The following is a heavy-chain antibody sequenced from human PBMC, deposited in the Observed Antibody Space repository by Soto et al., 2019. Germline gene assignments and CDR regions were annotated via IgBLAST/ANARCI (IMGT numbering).Heavy chain of an antibody. CDR2: IYYSGST. D-gene: IGHD6-25*01. J-gene: IGHJ4*02. V-gene: IGHV4-39*01. CDR1: GGSISSSSYY. CDR3: AVLASIAAAGRQFGY. Sequence: QLQLQESGPGLVKPSETLSLTCTVSGGSISSSSYYWGWIRQPPGKGLEWIGSIYYSGSTYYNPSLRERITITVDTSKNQFSLEMSSVTAADTAVYYCAVLASIAAAGRQFGYWGQGTMVTVSS.